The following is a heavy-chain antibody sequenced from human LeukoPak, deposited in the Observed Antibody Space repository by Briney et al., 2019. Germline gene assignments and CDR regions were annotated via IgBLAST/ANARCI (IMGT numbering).Heavy chain of an antibody. CDR1: GFIFSNDA. Sequence: PGRSLRLSCAASGFIFSNDAMHWVRQAPGKGLEWVAVISYDGSNEYYADSVKGRFTISRDNSKNTLYLQMSSLRAEDTAVYYCAKEFNRGLPDYWGQGTLVTVPP. J-gene: IGHJ4*02. D-gene: IGHD2-21*01. CDR2: ISYDGSNE. V-gene: IGHV3-30*18. CDR3: AKEFNRGLPDY.